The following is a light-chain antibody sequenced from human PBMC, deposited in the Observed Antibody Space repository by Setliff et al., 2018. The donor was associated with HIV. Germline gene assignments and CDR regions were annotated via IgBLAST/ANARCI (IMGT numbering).Light chain of an antibody. V-gene: IGLV2-11*01. CDR2: DVS. J-gene: IGLJ1*01. Sequence: QSALTQPASVSGSPGQSITISCTGTSSDVGGYNYVSWYQQRPGKAPKLIIYDVSKRPSGVPDRFSGSKSGSTASLTISGLQAEDEADYYCCSYAGYYSFYVFGNGTKVTVL. CDR1: SSDVGGYNY. CDR3: CSYAGYYSFYV.